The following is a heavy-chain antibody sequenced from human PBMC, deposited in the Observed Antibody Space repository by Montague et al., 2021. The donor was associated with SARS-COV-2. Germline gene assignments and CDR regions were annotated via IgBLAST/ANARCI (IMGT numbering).Heavy chain of an antibody. J-gene: IGHJ4*02. CDR1: GGSFNGYY. CDR3: ARVGRKQNYYFDY. CDR2: ISDIGST. D-gene: IGHD1-14*01. V-gene: IGHV4-34*01. Sequence: SETLSLTCAVYGGSFNGYYWNWIRQPPGKGLEWIGEISDIGSTTYNPSLESRLTTSVDRSKNQFSLRLTSVTAADTAVYFCARVGRKQNYYFDYWGQGALVTVSS.